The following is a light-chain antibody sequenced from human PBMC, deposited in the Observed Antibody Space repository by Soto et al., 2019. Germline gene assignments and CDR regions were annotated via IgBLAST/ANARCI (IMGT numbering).Light chain of an antibody. Sequence: EIGMTQSPATLSVSPGERATLSCRASQSVSIKLAWYQQKPGQAPRLLIYDTSTRATGIPARFSGSGSGTEFTLTISSLQPEDFAVYYCQQYNNWPPITFGQGTRPEIK. CDR2: DTS. V-gene: IGKV3-15*01. J-gene: IGKJ5*01. CDR3: QQYNNWPPIT. CDR1: QSVSIK.